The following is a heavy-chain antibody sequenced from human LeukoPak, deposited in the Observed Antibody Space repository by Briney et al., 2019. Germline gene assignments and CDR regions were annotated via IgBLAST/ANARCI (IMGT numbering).Heavy chain of an antibody. V-gene: IGHV3-74*01. CDR3: ASSVAGTFSFDY. J-gene: IGHJ4*02. Sequence: GGSLRLSCAASGFTFSSYWMNWVRQAPGKGLVWVSRIASDGSSTTYADSVKGRFSISRDNAKNTLYLQMNSLRAEDTAVYYCASSVAGTFSFDYWGQGTLVTVSS. CDR2: IASDGSST. CDR1: GFTFSSYW. D-gene: IGHD6-19*01.